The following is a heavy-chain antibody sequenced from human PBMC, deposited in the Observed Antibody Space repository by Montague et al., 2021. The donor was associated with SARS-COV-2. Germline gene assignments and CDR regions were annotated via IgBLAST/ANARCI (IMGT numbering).Heavy chain of an antibody. Sequence: PALVKPTQTPTLTCTFSGFSLSTSGMCVSWIRQPPGKALEWLARIAWDDDKYYSTSLKTRLTISKDTSKNQVVLTMTNMDPVDTATYYCARIRYDILTGYQTLFDYWGQGTLVTVSS. CDR1: GFSLSTSGMC. CDR3: ARIRYDILTGYQTLFDY. D-gene: IGHD3-9*01. V-gene: IGHV2-70*11. J-gene: IGHJ4*02. CDR2: IAWDDDK.